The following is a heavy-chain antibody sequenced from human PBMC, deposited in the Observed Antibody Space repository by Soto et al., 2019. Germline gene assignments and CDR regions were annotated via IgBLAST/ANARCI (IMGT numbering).Heavy chain of an antibody. CDR2: FDPEDGET. Sequence: GASVKVCWKVYGYSLTELSMHWVRQAPGKGLEWMGGFDPEDGETIYAQKFQGRVTMTEDTSTDTAYMELSSLRSEDAAVYYCATLFSPSDYYDSSGLWGQGTMVTVSS. CDR1: GYSLTELS. CDR3: ATLFSPSDYYDSSGL. D-gene: IGHD3-22*01. V-gene: IGHV1-24*01. J-gene: IGHJ3*01.